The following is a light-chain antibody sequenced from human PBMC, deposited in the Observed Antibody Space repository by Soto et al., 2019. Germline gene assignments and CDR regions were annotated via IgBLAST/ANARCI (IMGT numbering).Light chain of an antibody. V-gene: IGKV1-9*01. J-gene: IGKJ4*01. Sequence: DIQLTQSPSFLSASVGDRVTITSRASQDISSSLAWYHQKPGKAPKLLIYDASTLQTGVPSRFRGSGSGTEFTLTISSLQPEDFATYSCQQLASYPIGTFGGGTKVDIK. CDR1: QDISSS. CDR3: QQLASYPIGT. CDR2: DAS.